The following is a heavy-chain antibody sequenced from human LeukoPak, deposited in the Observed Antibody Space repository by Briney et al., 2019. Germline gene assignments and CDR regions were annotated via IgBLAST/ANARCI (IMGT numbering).Heavy chain of an antibody. D-gene: IGHD2-2*01. CDR1: GGTFSSYA. V-gene: IGHV1-69*01. CDR2: IIPILGTA. J-gene: IGHJ4*02. CDR3: ASFVVVPAASYYFDY. Sequence: VKVSCKASGGTFSSYAISWVRQAPGQRLEWMGGIIPILGTANYAQKFQGRVTITADESTSTAYMELSSLRSEDTAVYYCASFVVVPAASYYFDYWGQGTLVTVSS.